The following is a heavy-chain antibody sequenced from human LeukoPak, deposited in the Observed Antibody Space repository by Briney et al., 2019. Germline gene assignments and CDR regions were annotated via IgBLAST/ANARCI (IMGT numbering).Heavy chain of an antibody. J-gene: IGHJ4*02. CDR3: AKNHKAVTNSGVPSQGY. CDR2: IAFDGSKK. V-gene: IGHV3-30*18. CDR1: GFTFSNYG. Sequence: GGCPRPSCAASGFTFSNYGMRWGPQAPGKGGGWGAFIAFDGSKKYYAESVKGRFTISRDDSRNTLYLQMSGLKTEDTAVYYCAKNHKAVTNSGVPSQGYWGQGTLVTVSS. D-gene: IGHD3-3*01.